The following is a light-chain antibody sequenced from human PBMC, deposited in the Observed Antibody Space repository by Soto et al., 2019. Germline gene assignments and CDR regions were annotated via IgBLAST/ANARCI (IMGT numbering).Light chain of an antibody. J-gene: IGLJ1*01. V-gene: IGLV2-14*03. CDR3: LSNTNSRNYV. CDR1: SSDIGAYEY. Sequence: QSVLTQPASVSGSPGQSITISCSGTSSDIGAYEYVSWYQQHPGKPPKLMIYNINNRPSGVSYRFSGSKSGNTASLTISRLQTEDEADYYCLSNTNSRNYVLGDGTKVTVL. CDR2: NIN.